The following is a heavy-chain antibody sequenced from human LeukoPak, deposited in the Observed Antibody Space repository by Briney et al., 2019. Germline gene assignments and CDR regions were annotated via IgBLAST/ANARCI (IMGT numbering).Heavy chain of an antibody. CDR3: ARDRLSDSSSWYSSSLSWFDP. Sequence: SETLSLTCAVSGGSFSGYSWSWIRQPPGKGLEWIGEIYHSGSTNYNPSLKSRVTISVDKSKNQFSLKLSSVTAADTAVYYCARDRLSDSSSWYSSSLSWFDPWGQGTLVTVSS. J-gene: IGHJ5*02. CDR2: IYHSGST. CDR1: GGSFSGYS. V-gene: IGHV4-34*01. D-gene: IGHD6-13*01.